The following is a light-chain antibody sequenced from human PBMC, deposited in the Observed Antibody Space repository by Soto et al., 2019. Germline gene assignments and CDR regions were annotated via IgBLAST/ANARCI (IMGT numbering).Light chain of an antibody. Sequence: EIVLTQSPGTLSLSPGERATLSCRASQSVSSSNLAWYQQKPGQAPRLLIYGASSRATGIPDRFSGSGSGTDLTLTISRREPEDFAVYYCQQCGSSPPFTFGPGTKVDMK. CDR2: GAS. CDR1: QSVSSSN. V-gene: IGKV3-20*01. J-gene: IGKJ3*01. CDR3: QQCGSSPPFT.